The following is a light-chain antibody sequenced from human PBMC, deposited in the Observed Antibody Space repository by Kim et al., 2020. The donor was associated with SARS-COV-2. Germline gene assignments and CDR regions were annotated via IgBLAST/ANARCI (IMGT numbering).Light chain of an antibody. CDR2: GAS. CDR3: QQYNNWHIT. V-gene: IGKV3-15*01. Sequence: VSPGERATLSCRASQSVSSNLAWYQQKPGQAPRLLIYGASTRATGIPARFSSSGSGTEFTLTISSLQSEDFAVYYCQQYNNWHITFGQGTRLEIK. CDR1: QSVSSN. J-gene: IGKJ5*01.